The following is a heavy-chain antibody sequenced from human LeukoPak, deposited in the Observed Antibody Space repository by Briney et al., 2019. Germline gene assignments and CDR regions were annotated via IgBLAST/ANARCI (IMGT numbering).Heavy chain of an antibody. V-gene: IGHV1-2*02. CDR3: AKTVAGTGGIDY. J-gene: IGHJ4*02. Sequence: ASVNVSCKASGYTFTGYYMHWVRQAPGQGLERMGWFNPNSGGTNYAQKFQGRVTMTRDTSISTAYMELSRLRSDDTAVYYCAKTVAGTGGIDYWGQGTLVTVSS. D-gene: IGHD6-19*01. CDR1: GYTFTGYY. CDR2: FNPNSGGT.